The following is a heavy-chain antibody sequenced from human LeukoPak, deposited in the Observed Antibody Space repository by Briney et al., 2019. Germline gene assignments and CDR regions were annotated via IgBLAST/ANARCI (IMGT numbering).Heavy chain of an antibody. V-gene: IGHV3-13*01. CDR1: GFTFSSYD. D-gene: IGHD3-22*01. CDR3: ARGLSLMYYYDSSGYNAPFDY. CDR2: IGTAGDT. Sequence: GGSLRLSCAASGFTFSSYDMHWVRQAPGKGLEWVSAIGTAGDTYYPGSVKGRFTISRENAKNSLYLQMNSLRAGDTAVYYCARGLSLMYYYDSSGYNAPFDYWGQGTLVTVSS. J-gene: IGHJ4*02.